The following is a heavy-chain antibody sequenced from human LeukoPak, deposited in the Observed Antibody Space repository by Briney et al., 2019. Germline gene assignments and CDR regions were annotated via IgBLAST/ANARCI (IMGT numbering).Heavy chain of an antibody. D-gene: IGHD3-10*01. V-gene: IGHV1-2*02. CDR3: ARGRSDYYLDS. CDR2: IYPDSGGT. J-gene: IGHJ4*02. CDR1: GYTFTDYY. Sequence: AASVNVSCKASGYTFTDYYMHWVRPAPGHGLEGMGWIYPDSGGTNSAQKFQGRVTMTRDTSIRTAYMGLSRLTSDDTAVYYCARGRSDYYLDSWGQGTLVTVSS.